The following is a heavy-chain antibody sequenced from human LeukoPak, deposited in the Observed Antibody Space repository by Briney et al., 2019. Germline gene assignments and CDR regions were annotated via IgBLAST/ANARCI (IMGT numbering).Heavy chain of an antibody. J-gene: IGHJ3*02. Sequence: GGSLRLSCAASGFTFSSYWMSWVRQAPGKGLEWVANIKQDGSEKYYVDSVKGRFTISRDNAKNSLYLQMNSLRAEDTAVYYCARQQWLGYDAFDIWGQGTMVTVPS. CDR1: GFTFSSYW. CDR3: ARQQWLGYDAFDI. D-gene: IGHD6-19*01. CDR2: IKQDGSEK. V-gene: IGHV3-7*01.